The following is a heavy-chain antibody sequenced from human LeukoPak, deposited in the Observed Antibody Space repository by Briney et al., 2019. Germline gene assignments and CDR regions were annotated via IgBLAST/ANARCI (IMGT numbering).Heavy chain of an antibody. Sequence: EESLQISCKGSGNSFTSYWIGWVRQMPGKGLEWVGIIYPGDSDTRYSPSFQGQVTISADKSISTAYLQWSSLKASDTAMYYCARLGCSSTSCYTPLVWQYYMDVWGKGTTVTVSS. CDR2: IYPGDSDT. CDR3: ARLGCSSTSCYTPLVWQYYMDV. J-gene: IGHJ6*03. V-gene: IGHV5-51*01. CDR1: GNSFTSYW. D-gene: IGHD2-2*02.